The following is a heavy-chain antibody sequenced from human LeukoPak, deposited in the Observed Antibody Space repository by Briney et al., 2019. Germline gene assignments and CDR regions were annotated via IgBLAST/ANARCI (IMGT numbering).Heavy chain of an antibody. V-gene: IGHV3-21*01. Sequence: GGSLRLSCAASGFTFSSYSMNWVRQAPGKGLEWVSSISSSSSYIYYADSVKGRFTISRDNAKNSLYLQMNSLRAEDTAVYYCVRYYGSSGYWGYYFDYWGQGTLVTVSS. CDR3: VRYYGSSGYWGYYFDY. D-gene: IGHD3-22*01. CDR1: GFTFSSYS. CDR2: ISSSSSYI. J-gene: IGHJ4*02.